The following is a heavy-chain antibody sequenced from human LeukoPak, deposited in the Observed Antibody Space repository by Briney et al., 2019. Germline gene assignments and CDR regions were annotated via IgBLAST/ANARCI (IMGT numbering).Heavy chain of an antibody. CDR2: ISASNGNT. V-gene: IGHV1-3*01. CDR3: ARDSGSGNNDY. D-gene: IGHD1-26*01. Sequence: GASVTVSCTASGYTFTSYAIHWVRQAPGQRLEWMGWISASNGNTKYSQNFQGRVTFISNTSATTAFMELSSLRSEDAAVYYCARDSGSGNNDYWGQGTLVTVSS. J-gene: IGHJ4*02. CDR1: GYTFTSYA.